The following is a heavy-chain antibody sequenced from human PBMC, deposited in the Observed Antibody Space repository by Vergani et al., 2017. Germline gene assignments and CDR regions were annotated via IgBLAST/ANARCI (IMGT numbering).Heavy chain of an antibody. CDR1: GGSISSSSYY. Sequence: QLQLQESGPGLVKPSETLSLTCTVSGGSISSSSYYWCWIRQPPGKGLEWIGSIYYSWSTYYNPSLKSRVTISVETSKNQFSLKLSSLTAADTAVYYCARVVSTNSRIAVAGKLDYWGQGTLVTVSS. V-gene: IGHV4-39*01. CDR3: ARVVSTNSRIAVAGKLDY. D-gene: IGHD6-19*01. CDR2: IYYSWST. J-gene: IGHJ4*02.